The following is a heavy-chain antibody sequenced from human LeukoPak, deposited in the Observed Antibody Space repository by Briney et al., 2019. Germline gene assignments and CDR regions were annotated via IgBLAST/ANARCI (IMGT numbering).Heavy chain of an antibody. CDR1: GLTFSNYA. J-gene: IGHJ4*02. CDR3: ARGNPPDY. CDR2: ISYDGSNK. Sequence: PGGSLRLSCAASGLTFSNYAMSWVRQAPGQGLEWVAVISYDGSNKYYADSVEGRFTISRDNSKNTLYLQMNSLRVEDTAVYYCARGNPPDYWGQGTLVTVSS. V-gene: IGHV3-30-3*01. D-gene: IGHD1-14*01.